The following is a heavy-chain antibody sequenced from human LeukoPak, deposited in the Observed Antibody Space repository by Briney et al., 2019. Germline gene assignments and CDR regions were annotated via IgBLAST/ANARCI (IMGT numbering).Heavy chain of an antibody. Sequence: ASVKVSCKASGYTFTSYDINWVRQATGQGLEWMGWMNPNSGNTGYAQKFQGRVTMTRNTSISTAYMELSSLRSEDTAVYYCARGDRSWYSNWFDPWGQGTLVTVPS. CDR1: GYTFTSYD. J-gene: IGHJ5*02. CDR2: MNPNSGNT. V-gene: IGHV1-8*01. D-gene: IGHD6-13*01. CDR3: ARGDRSWYSNWFDP.